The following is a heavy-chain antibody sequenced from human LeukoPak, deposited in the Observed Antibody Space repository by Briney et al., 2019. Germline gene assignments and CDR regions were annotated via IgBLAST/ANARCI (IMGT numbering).Heavy chain of an antibody. CDR3: ARASHGYDILTGDFPFDI. Sequence: PGGSLRLSCAASGFTFSSYGMHWVRQAPGKGLEWVAVIWYDGSNKYYADSVKGRFTISRDNSKNTLYLQMNSLRAEDTAVYYCARASHGYDILTGDFPFDIWGQGTMVTVSS. D-gene: IGHD3-9*01. CDR1: GFTFSSYG. CDR2: IWYDGSNK. V-gene: IGHV3-33*01. J-gene: IGHJ3*02.